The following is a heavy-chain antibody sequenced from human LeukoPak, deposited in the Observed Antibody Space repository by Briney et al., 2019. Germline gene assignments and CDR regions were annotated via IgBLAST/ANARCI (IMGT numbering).Heavy chain of an antibody. CDR1: GFTFSSYG. D-gene: IGHD6-19*01. Sequence: GGSLRLSCAASGFTFSSYGMHWVRQAPGKGLEWVAVIWYDGSNKYYADSVKGRFTISRDNSKNTLYLQMNSLRAEDTAVYYCARELVWTGIAVADPYYYGMDVWGQGTTVTVSS. CDR3: ARELVWTGIAVADPYYYGMDV. V-gene: IGHV3-33*01. J-gene: IGHJ6*02. CDR2: IWYDGSNK.